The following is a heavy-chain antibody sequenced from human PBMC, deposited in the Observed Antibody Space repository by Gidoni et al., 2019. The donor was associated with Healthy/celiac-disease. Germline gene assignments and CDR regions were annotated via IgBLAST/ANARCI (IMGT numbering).Heavy chain of an antibody. CDR1: GFTFDAYA. J-gene: IGHJ6*02. D-gene: IGHD2-15*01. V-gene: IGHV3-9*01. CDR3: AKDIAVASRFSYGMDV. Sequence: EVQLVESGGGLVQPGRSLRLSSAPSGFTFDAYAMHWVRQAPGKGLEWVSGISGNSGSIGYADSGKGRFTISRDNAKNSLYLQMNSLRAEDTALYYCAKDIAVASRFSYGMDVWGQGTTVTVSS. CDR2: ISGNSGSI.